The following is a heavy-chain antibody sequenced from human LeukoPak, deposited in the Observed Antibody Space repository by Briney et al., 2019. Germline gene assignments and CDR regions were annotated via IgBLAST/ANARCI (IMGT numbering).Heavy chain of an antibody. V-gene: IGHV4-34*01. Sequence: SETLSLTCAVYGGSFSSYYWSWIRQPPGKGLEWIGEINHSGSTNYNPSLKSRVTISVDTSKNQFSLKLSSVAAADTAVYYCARNPRYCSSTSCSWGLYYYYYMDVWGKGTTVTVSS. D-gene: IGHD2-2*01. CDR3: ARNPRYCSSTSCSWGLYYYYYMDV. CDR1: GGSFSSYY. CDR2: INHSGST. J-gene: IGHJ6*03.